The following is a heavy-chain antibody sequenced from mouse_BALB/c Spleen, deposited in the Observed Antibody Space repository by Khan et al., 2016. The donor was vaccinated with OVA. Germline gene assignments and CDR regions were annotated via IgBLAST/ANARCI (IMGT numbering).Heavy chain of an antibody. CDR2: ISYSGST. CDR3: ARGNYYGYAMDY. V-gene: IGHV3-2*02. J-gene: IGHJ4*01. CDR1: GYSITSVYA. D-gene: IGHD1-1*01. Sequence: VQLQQSGPGLVKPSQSLSLTCTVAGYSITSVYAWNWIRQFPGNKLEWMGYISYSGSTSYNPSLKSRISITRDTSKNLFFLQLNSVTTEDTATYYCARGNYYGYAMDYWGQGTSVTVSS.